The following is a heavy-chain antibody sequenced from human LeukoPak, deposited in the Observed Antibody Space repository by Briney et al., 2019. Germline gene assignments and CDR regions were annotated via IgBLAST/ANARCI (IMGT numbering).Heavy chain of an antibody. D-gene: IGHD2-2*01. CDR1: GGSFSGYY. Sequence: SETLSLTCAVYGGSFSGYYWSWIRQPPGKGLEWIGEINHGGTTNYNPSLKSRVTISVDTSKNQFSLNLSSVTAADTAVFYCARRGVYCSGTSCYWVFDYWGQGTLVTVSS. V-gene: IGHV4-34*01. CDR3: ARRGVYCSGTSCYWVFDY. J-gene: IGHJ4*02. CDR2: INHGGTT.